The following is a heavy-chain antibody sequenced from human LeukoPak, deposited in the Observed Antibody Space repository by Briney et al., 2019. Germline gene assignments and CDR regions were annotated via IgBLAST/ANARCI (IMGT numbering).Heavy chain of an antibody. CDR1: GGSISSFY. V-gene: IGHV4-59*08. J-gene: IGHJ4*02. CDR2: IYYTGST. CDR3: ARRNWYVDY. Sequence: SETLSLTCTVSGGSISSFYWSWIRQPPGKGLEWIGYIYYTGSTDYDPSLKSRVTISVDTSKNQFSLKLSSVTAADTAVYYCARRNWYVDYWGQGTLVSVSS. D-gene: IGHD1-14*01.